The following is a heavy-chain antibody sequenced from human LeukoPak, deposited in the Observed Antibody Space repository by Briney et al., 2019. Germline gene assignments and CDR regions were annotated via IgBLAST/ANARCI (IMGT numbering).Heavy chain of an antibody. CDR1: GFTFSSHA. D-gene: IGHD3-10*01. Sequence: QPGGSLRLSCAASGFTFSSHAMNWVRQAPGEGLEWVSAISGGGDYTYYADSVKGRFTISRDNSKNTLYLQMNSLRAEDTAVYYCAKGGYYYGSGRSYYFDYWGQGTLVTVSS. J-gene: IGHJ4*02. V-gene: IGHV3-23*01. CDR2: ISGGGDYT. CDR3: AKGGYYYGSGRSYYFDY.